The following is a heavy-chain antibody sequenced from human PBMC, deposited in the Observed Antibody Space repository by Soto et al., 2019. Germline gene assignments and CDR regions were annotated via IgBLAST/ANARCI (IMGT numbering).Heavy chain of an antibody. CDR1: GFTFSSYS. CDR2: ISSSSSYI. J-gene: IGHJ6*02. V-gene: IGHV3-21*01. D-gene: IGHD1-26*01. CDR3: ASLLIVGATHYYYSMDV. Sequence: PGGSLRLACAASGFTFSSYSMNWVRQAPGKGLEWVSSISSSSSYIYYADSVKGRFTISRDNAKNSLYLQMNSLRAEDTAVYYCASLLIVGATHYYYSMDVWGQGATVTV.